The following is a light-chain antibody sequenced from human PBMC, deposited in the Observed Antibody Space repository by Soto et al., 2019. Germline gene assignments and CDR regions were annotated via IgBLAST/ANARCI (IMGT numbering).Light chain of an antibody. CDR3: SSYTSSSTLSV. CDR2: DVS. CDR1: SSDVGGYNY. Sequence: QSALTQPASVSGSPGQSITISCTGTSSDVGGYNYVSWYQQHPGKAPKLMIYDVSNRPSGVSNRFSGSKSGNTASLTISGIQAEDEAAYSCSSYTSSSTLSVFGGGTKLTVL. V-gene: IGLV2-14*01. J-gene: IGLJ2*01.